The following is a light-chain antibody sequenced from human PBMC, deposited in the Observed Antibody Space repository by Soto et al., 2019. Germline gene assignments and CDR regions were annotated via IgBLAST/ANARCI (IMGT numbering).Light chain of an antibody. Sequence: QSALTQPASVSGSPGQSITISCTGSSNDVGGYNLVSWYQHHPGKAPKLMIYEGTKRPSGVSNRFSGSKSGNTASLTISGLQAEDEADYYCCSYAGPYYVFGTGTKVTVL. CDR2: EGT. CDR3: CSYAGPYYV. CDR1: SNDVGGYNL. J-gene: IGLJ1*01. V-gene: IGLV2-23*01.